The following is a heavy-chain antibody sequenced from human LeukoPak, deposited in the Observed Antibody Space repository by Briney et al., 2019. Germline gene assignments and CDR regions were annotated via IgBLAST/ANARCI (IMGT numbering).Heavy chain of an antibody. CDR2: ISYDGSNK. V-gene: IGHV3-30*04. CDR1: GFTFSNYA. J-gene: IGHJ6*03. CDR3: ARSLATSYYYMDP. Sequence: PGRSARLSCAASGFTFSNYAMHWVRQAPGKGLEWVAVISYDGSNKFYADSVKGRFTISRDNSKNTLHLQMNSLRAEDTAVYYCARSLATSYYYMDPCGKGATVTVSS. D-gene: IGHD5-12*01.